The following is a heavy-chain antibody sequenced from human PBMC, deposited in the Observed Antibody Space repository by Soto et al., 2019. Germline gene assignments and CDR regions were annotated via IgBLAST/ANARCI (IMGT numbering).Heavy chain of an antibody. D-gene: IGHD3-3*01. J-gene: IGHJ5*02. Sequence: GGSLRLSCAASGFIFSGYAMHWVRQAPGKGLEWVAVIWFDGSNKYYADSVKGRFTVSRDNSKNTLFLQMNSLRAEDTAVYYCAREGGVVRNWFDPWGQGTLVTVSS. CDR2: IWFDGSNK. CDR1: GFIFSGYA. CDR3: AREGGVVRNWFDP. V-gene: IGHV3-33*01.